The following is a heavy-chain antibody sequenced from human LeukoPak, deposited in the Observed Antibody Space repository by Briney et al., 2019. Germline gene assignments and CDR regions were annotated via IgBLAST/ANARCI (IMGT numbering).Heavy chain of an antibody. J-gene: IGHJ6*03. CDR3: ARDPYSGNYGNYYYYYMDV. D-gene: IGHD1-26*01. Sequence: SGGSLRLSCAASGFTFNNYNMNWVRQAPGKALEWVSSITSSGTYIFYADSVKGRFTISRDNAKNSLYLQMNSLGPEDTAVYYCARDPYSGNYGNYYYYYMDVWGKGTTVTISS. CDR2: ITSSGTYI. V-gene: IGHV3-21*01. CDR1: GFTFNNYN.